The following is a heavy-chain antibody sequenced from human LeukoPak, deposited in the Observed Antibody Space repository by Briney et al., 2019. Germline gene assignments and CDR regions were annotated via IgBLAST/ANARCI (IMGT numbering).Heavy chain of an antibody. J-gene: IGHJ6*04. CDR3: ARDPGYESWSPFWGGMDV. V-gene: IGHV3-74*01. Sequence: GGSLTLSCAASGFTFSSSWKHWVRQAPGKGLVWVSRITRDGSSTTYADSVKGRFTTSRDNAKNTLYLQMDSLRDDDTAVYYCARDPGYESWSPFWGGMDVWGNGTTVIVSS. D-gene: IGHD3-16*01. CDR1: GFTFSSSW. CDR2: ITRDGSST.